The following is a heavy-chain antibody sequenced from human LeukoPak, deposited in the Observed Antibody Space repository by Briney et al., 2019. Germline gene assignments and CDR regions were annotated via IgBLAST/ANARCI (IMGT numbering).Heavy chain of an antibody. CDR2: IYHSGST. D-gene: IGHD3-22*01. CDR3: ARVPLGGGYYDSSGYYSFDY. Sequence: PSETLSLTCTVSGGSISSCTYSWGWIRQPPGKGLEWIGSIYHSGSTYYNPSLKSRVTISVDTSKNQFSLKLSSVTAADTAVYYCARVPLGGGYYDSSGYYSFDYWGQGTLVTVSS. V-gene: IGHV4-39*07. J-gene: IGHJ4*02. CDR1: GGSISSCTYS.